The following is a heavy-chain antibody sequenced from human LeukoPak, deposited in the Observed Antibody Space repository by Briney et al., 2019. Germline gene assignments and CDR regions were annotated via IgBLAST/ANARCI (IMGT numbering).Heavy chain of an antibody. CDR2: IYPGDSDT. D-gene: IGHD2-2*01. J-gene: IGHJ5*02. CDR3: ARQGCSSTSCQPGWFDP. Sequence: GESLKISCKGSGYSFTSYWIGWVRQMPGKGLEWMGIIYPGDSDTRYSPSFQGQVTISADKSISTAYLQWSSLKASDTAMYYCARQGCSSTSCQPGWFDPWGQGTLVTVSS. V-gene: IGHV5-51*01. CDR1: GYSFTSYW.